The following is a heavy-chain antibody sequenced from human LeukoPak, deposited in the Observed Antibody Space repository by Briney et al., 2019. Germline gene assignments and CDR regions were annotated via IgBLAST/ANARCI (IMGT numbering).Heavy chain of an antibody. CDR2: IYYSGST. D-gene: IGHD1-26*01. V-gene: IGHV4-59*08. J-gene: IGHJ4*02. CDR3: ARSEWELLEVDY. CDR1: GGSISSYY. Sequence: SETLSLTCTVSGGSISSYYWSWIRQPPGKGLEWIGYIYYSGSTNYNPSLKSRVTISVDTSKNQFSLKLSSVTAADTAVYYCARSEWELLEVDYWGQGTLVTVSS.